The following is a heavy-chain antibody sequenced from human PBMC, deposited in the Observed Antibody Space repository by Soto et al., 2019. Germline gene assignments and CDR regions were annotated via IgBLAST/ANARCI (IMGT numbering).Heavy chain of an antibody. Sequence: SETLSLTCTVSGGSISSGGYYWSWIRQHPGKGLEWIGYIYYSGSTYYNPSLKSRVTISVDTSKNQFSLKLSSVTAADTAVYYCARTPSIEYSSGDRFAPRGQRTPVTVSS. V-gene: IGHV4-31*03. D-gene: IGHD6-25*01. CDR1: GGSISSGGYY. CDR3: ARTPSIEYSSGDRFAP. CDR2: IYYSGST. J-gene: IGHJ5*02.